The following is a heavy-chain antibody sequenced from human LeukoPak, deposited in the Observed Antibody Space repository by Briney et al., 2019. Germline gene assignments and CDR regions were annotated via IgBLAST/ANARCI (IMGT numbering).Heavy chain of an antibody. D-gene: IGHD1-7*01. CDR2: ISSSSSYI. CDR3: ARVPSGTTPDY. Sequence: GGSLRLSCAAPGFTFSSYSMNWVRQAPGKGLEWVSSISSSSSYIYYADSVKGRFTISRDNAKNSLYLQMNSLRAEDTAVYYCARVPSGTTPDYWGQGTLVTLSS. J-gene: IGHJ4*02. CDR1: GFTFSSYS. V-gene: IGHV3-21*01.